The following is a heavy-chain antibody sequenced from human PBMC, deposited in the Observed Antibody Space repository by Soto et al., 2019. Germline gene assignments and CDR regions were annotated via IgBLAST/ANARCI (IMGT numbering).Heavy chain of an antibody. CDR1: GGSVSSGSYY. CDR3: VRYYGSGSFHNWFDP. D-gene: IGHD3-10*01. Sequence: SETLSLTCTVSGGSVSSGSYYWDWIRQPPGKGLEWIGYIYYSGITYYNPSLKSRVTISKDTSKNQFSLKVTSVTAADTAVYYCVRYYGSGSFHNWFDPWGQGSLVTVSS. V-gene: IGHV4-61*01. CDR2: IYYSGIT. J-gene: IGHJ5*02.